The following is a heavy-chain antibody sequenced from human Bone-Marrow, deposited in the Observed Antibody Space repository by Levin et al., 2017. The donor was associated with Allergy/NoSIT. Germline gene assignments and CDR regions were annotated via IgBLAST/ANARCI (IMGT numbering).Heavy chain of an antibody. CDR1: VGSIRSGGYY. J-gene: IGHJ4*02. Sequence: RSQTLSLTCSDSVGSIRSGGYYWNWIRQHPGKGLEWIGYIYHSVTTNYNPSFKSRVTISEDRSQNEVYLKVTSVTVADTAVYYCVREGEYGDSYDWGQGILVTVSS. V-gene: IGHV4-31*03. CDR2: IYHSVTT. CDR3: VREGEYGDSYD. D-gene: IGHD4-17*01.